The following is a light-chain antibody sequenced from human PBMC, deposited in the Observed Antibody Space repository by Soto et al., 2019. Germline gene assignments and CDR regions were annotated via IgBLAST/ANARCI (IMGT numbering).Light chain of an antibody. CDR1: QSVISTY. Sequence: EIVVTQPPATASSLPGERGTLSCRASQSVISTYLAWYQQRAGQAPRLLIYGASTRATGIPARFSGSGSGTEFTLTISSLQSEDFAVYYCQQYSIWRTFGQGTKVDI. V-gene: IGKV3-15*01. J-gene: IGKJ1*01. CDR2: GAS. CDR3: QQYSIWRT.